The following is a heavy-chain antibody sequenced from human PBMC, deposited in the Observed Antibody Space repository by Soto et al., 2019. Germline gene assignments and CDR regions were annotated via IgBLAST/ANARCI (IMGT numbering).Heavy chain of an antibody. CDR3: ARGARGAAAGYYYYYGMDV. CDR2: ISPFNGNT. D-gene: IGHD6-13*01. V-gene: IGHV1-18*01. CDR1: GYPFTHYG. Sequence: GASVKVSCKSSGYPFTHYGITWVRQAPGQGLEWMGWISPFNGNTNYGQTLQGRVTLTTDTSTSAVYMELRSLRSDDTAVYYCARGARGAAAGYYYYYGMDVWGQGTTVTVSS. J-gene: IGHJ6*02.